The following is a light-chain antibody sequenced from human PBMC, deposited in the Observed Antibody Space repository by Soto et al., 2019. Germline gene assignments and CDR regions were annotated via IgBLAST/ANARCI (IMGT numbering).Light chain of an antibody. J-gene: IGKJ1*01. CDR2: GAF. V-gene: IGKV3-15*01. Sequence: EIVMTQSPGALSASPGETATLSCRASQSVSSDVAWYQQKPGQAPRLLIYGAFTRATGIPARFSGSGSGTEFTLTISSLQSEDFAVYYCQYYDQWPPWAFGQGTK. CDR3: QYYDQWPPWA. CDR1: QSVSSD.